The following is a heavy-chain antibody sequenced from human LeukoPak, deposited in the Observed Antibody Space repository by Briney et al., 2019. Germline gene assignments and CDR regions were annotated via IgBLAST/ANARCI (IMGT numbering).Heavy chain of an antibody. V-gene: IGHV4-59*01. CDR2: IYYSGST. J-gene: IGHJ6*02. CDR3: ARDMTTVTTSPNYYYYYGMDV. CDR1: GFTFSSSA. Sequence: GSLRLSCAASGFTFSSSAMSWIRQPPGKGLEWIGYIYYSGSTNYNPSLKSRVTISVDTSKNQFPLKLSSVAAADTAVYYCARDMTTVTTSPNYYYYYGMDVWGQGTTVTVSS. D-gene: IGHD4-11*01.